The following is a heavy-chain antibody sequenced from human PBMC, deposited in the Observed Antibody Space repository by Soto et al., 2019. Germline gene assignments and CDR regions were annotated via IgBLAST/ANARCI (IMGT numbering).Heavy chain of an antibody. Sequence: SETLSLTCSVSGASISSVGYYWTWIRQHPGEGLEWIGYIYYSGSTNYNPSLKSRVTISVDTSKNQFSLKLSSVTAADTAVYYCARLYGFSGFDYWGQGTLVTVSS. V-gene: IGHV4-61*08. D-gene: IGHD6-25*01. J-gene: IGHJ4*02. CDR3: ARLYGFSGFDY. CDR2: IYYSGST. CDR1: GASISSVGYY.